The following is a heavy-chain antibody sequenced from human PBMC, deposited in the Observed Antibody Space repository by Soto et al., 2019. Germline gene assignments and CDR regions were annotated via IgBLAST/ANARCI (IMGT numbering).Heavy chain of an antibody. D-gene: IGHD2-21*02. J-gene: IGHJ4*02. CDR2: IHHSGRT. Sequence: QVQLQESGPGLVKPSGTLSLTCAVSGDSISSDKWWSWVRQPPGKGLEWIGEIHHSGRTNYNPSLKSRVTILVEKSKNQVSLELSSMTAEYTAVDYCASGGDWQFDYGGQGTLVTVSS. CDR1: GDSISSDKW. CDR3: ASGGDWQFDY. V-gene: IGHV4-4*02.